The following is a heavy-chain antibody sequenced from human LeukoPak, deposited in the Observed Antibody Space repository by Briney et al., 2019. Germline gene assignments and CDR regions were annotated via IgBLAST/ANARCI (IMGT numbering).Heavy chain of an antibody. J-gene: IGHJ4*02. D-gene: IGHD6-19*01. CDR2: FNSDTGNT. V-gene: IGHV1-3*01. Sequence: ASVKVSCKASGYTLTNYAIHWVRQAPGQRLEWMGWFNSDTGNTDYSQKFQGRVTISRDTSANTAYMELNRLRPEDTAVFYCVRGGPNKSGWTLDYRGQGTLVTVSS. CDR1: GYTLTNYA. CDR3: VRGGPNKSGWTLDY.